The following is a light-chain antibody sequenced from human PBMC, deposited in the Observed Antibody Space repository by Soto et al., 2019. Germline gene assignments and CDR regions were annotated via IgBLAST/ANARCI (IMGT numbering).Light chain of an antibody. CDR3: MQALQSLT. CDR1: QSLLHSNGYNY. J-gene: IGKJ5*01. Sequence: DIVITQSPLSRPVTPGEPASISCRSSQSLLHSNGYNYLDWYLQQPGHSPXXFIYFGSNRAPGVPDRFSGSGSGTDFTLKINRLQAEDVGTYYCMQALQSLTFGQGTRLEIK. CDR2: FGS. V-gene: IGKV2-28*01.